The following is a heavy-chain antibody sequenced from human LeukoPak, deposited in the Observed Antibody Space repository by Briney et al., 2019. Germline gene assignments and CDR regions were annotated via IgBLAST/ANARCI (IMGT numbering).Heavy chain of an antibody. Sequence: GGSLRLSCAASGFTFDDYAMHWVRQAPRKGLEWVSGISWNSGSIGYADSVKGRFTISRDNAKNSLYLQMNSLRAEDMALYYCAKAAGATGPYYFDYWGQGTLVTVSS. CDR3: AKAAGATGPYYFDY. CDR1: GFTFDDYA. V-gene: IGHV3-9*03. CDR2: ISWNSGSI. J-gene: IGHJ4*02. D-gene: IGHD1-26*01.